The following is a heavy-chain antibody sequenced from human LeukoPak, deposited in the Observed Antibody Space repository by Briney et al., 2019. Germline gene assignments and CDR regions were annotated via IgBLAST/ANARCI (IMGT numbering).Heavy chain of an antibody. D-gene: IGHD4-17*01. CDR3: ARDGNGSGDSPDY. Sequence: GGSLRLSCAASGFTFSTYIMNWVRQAPGKGLEGVSSITRSSTYIYYADSVKGRFTISRDDAKNSLYLQLNSLRAEDTAVYYCARDGNGSGDSPDYWGQGTLVTVSS. CDR1: GFTFSTYI. J-gene: IGHJ4*02. V-gene: IGHV3-21*01. CDR2: ITRSSTYI.